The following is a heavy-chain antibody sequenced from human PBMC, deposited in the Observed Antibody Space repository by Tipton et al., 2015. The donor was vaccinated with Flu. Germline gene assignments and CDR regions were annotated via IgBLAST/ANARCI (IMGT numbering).Heavy chain of an antibody. CDR1: GYNFASHW. Sequence: VQLVQSGAELKKPGESLRISCKVSGYNFASHWIGWVRQMPGKGLDWVGLIYPGYSDTVYSPSFQGKVTISVDESINTAYLQWGSLKASDTAMYYCTSEGSLWGQGTLVTVSS. V-gene: IGHV5-51*03. CDR2: IYPGYSDT. J-gene: IGHJ4*02. CDR3: TSEGSL.